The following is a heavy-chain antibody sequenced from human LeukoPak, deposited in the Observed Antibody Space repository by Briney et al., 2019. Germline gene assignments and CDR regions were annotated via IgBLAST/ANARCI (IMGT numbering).Heavy chain of an antibody. CDR3: VRDGGVSGYDLLDY. J-gene: IGHJ4*02. Sequence: PGGSLRLSCAASGFTLSNYWMTWVRQAPGKGLEWVAHINQDGSEKHYMDSAKARFTISRDNAKNSLSLQMNSLRAEDTAVYYCVRDGGVSGYDLLDYWGQGTLVTVSS. D-gene: IGHD5-12*01. CDR1: GFTLSNYW. CDR2: INQDGSEK. V-gene: IGHV3-7*01.